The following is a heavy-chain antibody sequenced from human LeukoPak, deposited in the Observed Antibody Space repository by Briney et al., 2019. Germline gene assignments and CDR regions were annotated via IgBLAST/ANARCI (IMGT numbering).Heavy chain of an antibody. CDR2: MNPNSGNT. CDR1: GYTFTSYD. CDR3: ARRRPAAGNGRWFDP. V-gene: IGHV1-8*01. D-gene: IGHD6-13*01. Sequence: ASVKVSCKASGYTFTSYDINWVRQATGQGLEWMGWMNPNSGNTGYAQKFQGRVTMTRNTSISTAYMELSSLRSEDTAVCYCARRRPAAGNGRWFDPWGQGTLVTVSS. J-gene: IGHJ5*02.